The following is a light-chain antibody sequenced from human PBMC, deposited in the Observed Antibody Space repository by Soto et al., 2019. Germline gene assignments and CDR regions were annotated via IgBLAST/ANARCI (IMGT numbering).Light chain of an antibody. CDR3: QQYNSYSA. CDR1: QSISSW. V-gene: IGKV1-5*03. Sequence: DIQMPQSPSTLSASVGDRVTITCRASQSISSWLAWYQQKPGKAPKLLIYKASSLEGGVPSRVSGSGSGTEFTLTISSLQPDDFATYYCQQYNSYSAFGQGTKVEIK. CDR2: KAS. J-gene: IGKJ1*01.